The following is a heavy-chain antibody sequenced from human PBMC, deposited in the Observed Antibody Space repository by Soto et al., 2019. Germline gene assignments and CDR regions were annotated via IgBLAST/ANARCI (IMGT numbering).Heavy chain of an antibody. J-gene: IGHJ4*02. V-gene: IGHV1-69*01. CDR3: AKLQGSGTYYDDDF. CDR2: IIPIFGTP. CDR1: GGPSNNFA. Sequence: QVQLVQSGAEVKKPGSSVKLSCKASGGPSNNFAISWVRQAPGQGLEWMGGIIPIFGTPNYAQKFQGRVTITADESTRTAYLELSSLRSKDTAVYYCAKLQGSGTYYDDDFWGQGTLVTVSS. D-gene: IGHD3-10*01.